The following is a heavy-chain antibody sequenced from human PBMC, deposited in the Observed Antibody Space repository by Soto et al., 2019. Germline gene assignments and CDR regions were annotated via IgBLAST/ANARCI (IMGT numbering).Heavy chain of an antibody. Sequence: ASVKVSCKASGYTFTGYYMHWVRQAPGQGLEWMGWINPNSGGTNYAQKFQGRVTMTRDTSISTAYMELSRLRSDDTAVYYCARDYYDRSGYLNWFDTWGQGTLVTVSS. CDR3: ARDYYDRSGYLNWFDT. CDR2: INPNSGGT. D-gene: IGHD3-22*01. CDR1: GYTFTGYY. J-gene: IGHJ5*02. V-gene: IGHV1-2*02.